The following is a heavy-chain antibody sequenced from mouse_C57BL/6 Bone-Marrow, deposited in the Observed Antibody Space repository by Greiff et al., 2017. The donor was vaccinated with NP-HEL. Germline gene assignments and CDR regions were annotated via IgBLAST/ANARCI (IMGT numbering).Heavy chain of an antibody. J-gene: IGHJ3*01. CDR3: ARGYWAWFAY. Sequence: VKLVESGAELAKPGASVKLSCKASGYTFTSYWLHWVKQRPGQGLEWLGYINPRSGYTKYHQTFKDKATLTADKSSSTAYMQLSSRTYEDSAVYDCARGYWAWFAYWGQGTLVTVSA. CDR1: GYTFTSYW. CDR2: INPRSGYT. D-gene: IGHD1-1*01. V-gene: IGHV1-7*01.